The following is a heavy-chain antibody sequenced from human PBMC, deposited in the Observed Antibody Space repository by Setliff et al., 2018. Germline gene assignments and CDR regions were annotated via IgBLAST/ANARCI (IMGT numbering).Heavy chain of an antibody. CDR2: MHHSGIV. Sequence: SETLSLTCAVSGYSINRDYYWGWIRQPPGKGLEWVASMHHSGIVHYNPSLRSRVIMSVDTSKYQVSLDLTSVTAADTSVYYCARYLAGEVGISGWFDPWGQGTLVTVSS. CDR3: ARYLAGEVGISGWFDP. V-gene: IGHV4-38-2*01. D-gene: IGHD1-26*01. CDR1: GYSINRDYY. J-gene: IGHJ5*02.